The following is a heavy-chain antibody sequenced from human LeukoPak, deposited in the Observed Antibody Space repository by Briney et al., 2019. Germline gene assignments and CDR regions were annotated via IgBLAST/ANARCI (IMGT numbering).Heavy chain of an antibody. V-gene: IGHV3-23*01. Sequence: GGSLRLSCAASGFAFSSFAMGWVRQAPGKGLEWVSAISGSGGSTYYADPVTGRFTISRDNSKNTLHLQMNSLRAEDTAVYYCANGDKKRITMVRGVMQPFDYWGQGTLVTVSS. CDR3: ANGDKKRITMVRGVMQPFDY. D-gene: IGHD3-10*01. J-gene: IGHJ4*02. CDR2: ISGSGGST. CDR1: GFAFSSFA.